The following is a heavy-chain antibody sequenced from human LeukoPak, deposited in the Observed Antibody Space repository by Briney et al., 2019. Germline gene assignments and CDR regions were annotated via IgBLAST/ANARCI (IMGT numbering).Heavy chain of an antibody. Sequence: PGGSLRLSXAASGFTFSGYWMSWVSQAPGKGLEWVANINLDGSVRHYVDSARGRFTISRDNAKNSLYLQMNSLRAEDTALYYCATSDDSSGSDWGQGTLVTVSS. V-gene: IGHV3-7*01. CDR1: GFTFSGYW. CDR3: ATSDDSSGSD. CDR2: INLDGSVR. J-gene: IGHJ4*02. D-gene: IGHD3-22*01.